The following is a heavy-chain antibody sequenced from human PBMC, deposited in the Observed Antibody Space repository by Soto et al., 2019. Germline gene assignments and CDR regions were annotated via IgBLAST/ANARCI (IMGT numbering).Heavy chain of an antibody. V-gene: IGHV4-59*08. Sequence: QVQLQESGPGLVKPSETLSLTCTVSGGSISGYYWSWIRQPPGKGLQWIGYIYSSGSTNYNPSLKSRVTISVDTSKKQSSLNLSAVTAADTAEYYCASQRRDFDYWGQGSLVTVSS. CDR1: GGSISGYY. CDR3: ASQRRDFDY. J-gene: IGHJ4*02. CDR2: IYSSGST.